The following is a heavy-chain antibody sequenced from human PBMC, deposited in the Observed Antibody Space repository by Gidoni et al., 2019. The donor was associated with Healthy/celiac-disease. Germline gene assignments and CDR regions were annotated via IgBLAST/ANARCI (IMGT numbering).Heavy chain of an antibody. V-gene: IGHV3-48*03. CDR2: ISSSGSTI. CDR3: ARVGSSYYYYYGMDV. J-gene: IGHJ6*02. CDR1: GFTFSSYE. D-gene: IGHD6-6*01. Sequence: EVQLVESGRGLVQPGGSLRLSCAASGFTFSSYEMNWVSQAPGKGLEWVSYISSSGSTIYYADSVKGRFTISRDNAKNSLYLQMTSLRAEDTAVYYCARVGSSYYYYYGMDVWGQGTTVTVSS.